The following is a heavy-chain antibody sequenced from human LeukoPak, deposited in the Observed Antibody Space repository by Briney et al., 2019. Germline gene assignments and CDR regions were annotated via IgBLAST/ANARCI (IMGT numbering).Heavy chain of an antibody. D-gene: IGHD3-22*01. CDR2: IYYSGST. V-gene: IGHV4-31*03. CDR1: GGSISSGGYY. J-gene: IGHJ6*02. CDR3: ARDGKAYYYDSSGYYYGYYYGMDV. Sequence: SETLSLTCTVSGGSISSGGYYWSWIRQHPGKGLEWIGYIYYSGSTYYNPSLKSRVTISVDTSKNQFSLKLSSVTAADTAVYYCARDGKAYYYDSSGYYYGYYYGMDVWGQGTTVTVSS.